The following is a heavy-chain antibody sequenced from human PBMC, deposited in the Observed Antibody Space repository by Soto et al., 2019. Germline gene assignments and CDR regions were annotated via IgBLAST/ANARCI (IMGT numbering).Heavy chain of an antibody. CDR2: ISGSGGST. V-gene: IGHV3-23*01. Sequence: GGSLRLSCAASGFTFSSYAMSWVRQAPGKGLEWVSAISGSGGSTYYADSVKGRFTISRDNSKNTLYLQMNSLRAEDTAVYYCAKVLYGSGSLSDPEGIDYWGQGTLVTVSS. CDR1: GFTFSSYA. CDR3: AKVLYGSGSLSDPEGIDY. J-gene: IGHJ4*02. D-gene: IGHD3-10*01.